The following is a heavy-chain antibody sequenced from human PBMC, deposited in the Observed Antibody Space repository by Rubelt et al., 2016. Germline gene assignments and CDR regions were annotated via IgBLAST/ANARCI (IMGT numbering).Heavy chain of an antibody. CDR3: ATRSLWCGEIDRYFDY. V-gene: IGHV1-24*01. D-gene: IGHD3-10*01. CDR1: GYTLTELS. Sequence: QVQLVQSGAEVKKPGASVKVSCKVSGYTLTELSMHWVRQAPGKGLEWMGGFDPEDGETIYAQKFQGRVTMTEDTSTDTADMELSSLSSEDTAVYYCATRSLWCGEIDRYFDYWGQGTLVTVSS. CDR2: FDPEDGET. J-gene: IGHJ4*02.